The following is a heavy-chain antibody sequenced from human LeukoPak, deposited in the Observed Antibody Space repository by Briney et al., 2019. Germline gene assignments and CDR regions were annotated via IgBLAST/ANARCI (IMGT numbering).Heavy chain of an antibody. CDR1: GGSISSYY. J-gene: IGHJ5*02. Sequence: SETLSLTCTVSGGSISSYYWSWIRQPPGKGLEWIGYIYYSGSTNYNPSLKSRVTISVDTSKNQFSLKLSSVTAADTPVYYCARSRMGGGPWGQGTLVTVSS. V-gene: IGHV4-59*01. D-gene: IGHD3-16*01. CDR3: ARSRMGGGP. CDR2: IYYSGST.